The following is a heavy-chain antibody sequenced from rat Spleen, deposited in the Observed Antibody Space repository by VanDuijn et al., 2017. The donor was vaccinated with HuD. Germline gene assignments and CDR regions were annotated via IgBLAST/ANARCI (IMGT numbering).Heavy chain of an antibody. J-gene: IGHJ2*01. V-gene: IGHV5-25*01. CDR1: GFTFSNYY. Sequence: EVQLVESGGGLVQPGRSLKLSCAASGFTFSNYYMAWVRQAPKKGLEWVATISTSGSRTYYPDSVKGRFTITRDNAKSSLYLQMNSLKSEDTATYYCARPGYPGITTLGDFDYWGQGVMVTVSS. CDR2: ISTSGSRT. D-gene: IGHD1-4*01. CDR3: ARPGYPGITTLGDFDY.